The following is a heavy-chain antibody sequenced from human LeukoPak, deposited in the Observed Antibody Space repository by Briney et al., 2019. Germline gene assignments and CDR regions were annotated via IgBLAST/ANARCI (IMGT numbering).Heavy chain of an antibody. CDR1: GYTFTSYY. CDR2: ISAYNGNT. Sequence: ASVKVSCKASGYTFTSYYMHWVRQAPGQGLEWMGWISAYNGNTNYAQKLQGRVTMTTDTSTSTAYMELRSLRSDDTAVYYCARERDYYGSGSYYSFDYRGQGTLVTVSS. D-gene: IGHD3-10*01. J-gene: IGHJ4*02. V-gene: IGHV1-18*04. CDR3: ARERDYYGSGSYYSFDY.